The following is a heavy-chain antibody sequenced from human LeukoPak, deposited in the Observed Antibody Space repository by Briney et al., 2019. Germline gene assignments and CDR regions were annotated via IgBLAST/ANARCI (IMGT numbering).Heavy chain of an antibody. CDR1: GGSVSSGSYY. Sequence: PSETLSLTCTVSGGSVSSGSYYWSGIRQPPGKGLEWIGYIYYSGSTNYNPSLKSRVTISVDTSKNQFSLKLSSVTAADTAVYYCARVNYYGSGSYYLDMDVWGQGTTVTVSS. CDR2: IYYSGST. J-gene: IGHJ6*02. V-gene: IGHV4-61*01. D-gene: IGHD3-10*01. CDR3: ARVNYYGSGSYYLDMDV.